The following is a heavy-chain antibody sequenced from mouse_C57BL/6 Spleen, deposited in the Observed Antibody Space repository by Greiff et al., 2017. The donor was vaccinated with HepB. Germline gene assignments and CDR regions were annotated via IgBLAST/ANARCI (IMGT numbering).Heavy chain of an antibody. J-gene: IGHJ3*01. CDR2: IYPRDGST. D-gene: IGHD1-1*01. Sequence: QVQLKQSGPELVKPGASVKLSCKASGYTFTSYDINWVKQRPGQGLEWIGWIYPRDGSTKYNEKFKGKATLTVDTSSSTAYMELHSLTSEDSAVYFCARSEIPYGSSPSWFAYWGQGTLVTVSA. CDR3: ARSEIPYGSSPSWFAY. CDR1: GYTFTSYD. V-gene: IGHV1-85*01.